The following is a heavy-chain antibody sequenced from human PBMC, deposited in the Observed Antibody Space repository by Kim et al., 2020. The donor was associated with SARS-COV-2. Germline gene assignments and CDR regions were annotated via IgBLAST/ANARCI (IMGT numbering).Heavy chain of an antibody. Sequence: GGSLRLSCAASGFTFDDYAMHWVRQAPGKGLEWVSGISWNSGSIGYADSVKGRFTMSRDNAKNSLYLQMNSLRAEDTALYYCAKDMDDSSGYYFDYWGQGTLVTVSS. CDR3: AKDMDDSSGYYFDY. CDR2: ISWNSGSI. CDR1: GFTFDDYA. D-gene: IGHD3-22*01. V-gene: IGHV3-9*01. J-gene: IGHJ4*02.